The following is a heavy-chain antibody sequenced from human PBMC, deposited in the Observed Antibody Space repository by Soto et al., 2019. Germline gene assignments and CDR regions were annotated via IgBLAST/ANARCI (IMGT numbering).Heavy chain of an antibody. CDR2: IYYSGST. CDR1: GGSISSGDYY. Sequence: SETLSLTCTVSGGSISSGDYYWSWIRQPPGKGLEWIGYIYYSGSTYYNPSLKSRVTISVDTSKNQFSLKLSSVTAADTAVYYCAIEKRFLEWFYGMDGWGQGTTVTVAS. CDR3: AIEKRFLEWFYGMDG. V-gene: IGHV4-30-4*01. J-gene: IGHJ6*02. D-gene: IGHD3-3*01.